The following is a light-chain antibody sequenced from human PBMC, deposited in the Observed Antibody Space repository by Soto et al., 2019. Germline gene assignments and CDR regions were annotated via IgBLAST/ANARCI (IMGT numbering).Light chain of an antibody. CDR3: TSYTTTSTT. Sequence: QSALTQPASVSGSPGQSITISCTGSSSDIGSYPYVAWYQHHPGKAPKLIIYEVTHRPSGVSSRFSGSKSGNTASLTISGLQAEDEADYYCTSYTTTSTTFGGGTKLTVL. J-gene: IGLJ3*02. CDR2: EVT. V-gene: IGLV2-14*01. CDR1: SSDIGSYPY.